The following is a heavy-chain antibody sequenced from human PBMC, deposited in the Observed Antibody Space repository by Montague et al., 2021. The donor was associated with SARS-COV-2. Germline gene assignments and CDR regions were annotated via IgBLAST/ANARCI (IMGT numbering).Heavy chain of an antibody. CDR1: GFSLSTTGVA. CDR3: VDGLSTAGGGFGF. Sequence: PALVKPTQTLTLTCTFSGFSLSTTGVAVAWIRQSPGKALEWLALIFWDDDKRYSPSLKNRLTITGDTSKNQVVLTVTNMDPVDTATYYCVDGLSTAGGGFGFWGQGTTVTVSS. D-gene: IGHD2-21*02. V-gene: IGHV2-5*02. CDR2: IFWDDDK. J-gene: IGHJ3*01.